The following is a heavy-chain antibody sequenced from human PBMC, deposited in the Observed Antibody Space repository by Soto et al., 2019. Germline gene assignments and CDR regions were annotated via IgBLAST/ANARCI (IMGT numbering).Heavy chain of an antibody. Sequence: SETLSLTCYVSCGSISDNYWNWFRQPPGMGREWSGYIYYTGTTNYNPSLKSRVTISVDTSKTQFSLTLTSVTAADTAVYYCARDYYTGSGYLRGRFCYAMVDWGQGTTVTVSS. CDR1: CGSISDNY. CDR2: IYYTGTT. J-gene: IGHJ6*02. D-gene: IGHD3-22*01. CDR3: ARDYYTGSGYLRGRFCYAMVD. V-gene: IGHV4-59*01.